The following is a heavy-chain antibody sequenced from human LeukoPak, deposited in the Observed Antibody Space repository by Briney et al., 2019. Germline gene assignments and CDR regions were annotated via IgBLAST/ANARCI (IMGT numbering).Heavy chain of an antibody. CDR2: INYSGST. V-gene: IGHV4-39*01. J-gene: IGHJ4*02. CDR1: GGSVSSTTYY. Sequence: SETLSLTCTVSGGSVSSTTYYWSWIRQPPGKGLEWIASINYSGSTYYNPSLESRVTISVDTSENQFSLKLSSVTAADTAVYYCARYVVYGSGKYYFDYWGQGTLVTASS. D-gene: IGHD3-10*01. CDR3: ARYVVYGSGKYYFDY.